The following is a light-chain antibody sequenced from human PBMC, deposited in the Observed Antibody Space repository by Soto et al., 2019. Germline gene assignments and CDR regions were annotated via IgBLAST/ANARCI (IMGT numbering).Light chain of an antibody. Sequence: EVVMTQSPATLSVSPGERATLSCRASQSVSSSLAWYQQKPGQAPRLLIYGASTTATGIPARFSGSGSETEFTLTISSPQSEDFAVYYCQQYNNWWTFGQGTKVEIK. CDR1: QSVSSS. V-gene: IGKV3-15*01. J-gene: IGKJ1*01. CDR2: GAS. CDR3: QQYNNWWT.